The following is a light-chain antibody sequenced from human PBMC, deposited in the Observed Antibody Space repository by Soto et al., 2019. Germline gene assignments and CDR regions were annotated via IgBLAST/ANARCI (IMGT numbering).Light chain of an antibody. J-gene: IGLJ2*01. Sequence: QLVLTQSPSASASLGASVKLTCTLSSGHSSYAIAWHQQQPEKGTRYLMKLNSDGSHSKGDGIPDRFSGSSSGAERYLTISSLQSEDEADYYCPTWGTGTVVFGGGAELTVL. CDR1: SGHSSYA. V-gene: IGLV4-69*01. CDR2: LNSDGSH. CDR3: PTWGTGTVV.